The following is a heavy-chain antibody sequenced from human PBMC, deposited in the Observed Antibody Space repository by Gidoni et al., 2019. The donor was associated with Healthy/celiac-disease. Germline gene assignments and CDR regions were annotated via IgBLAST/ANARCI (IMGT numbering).Heavy chain of an antibody. J-gene: IGHJ6*02. CDR2: INPNSGGT. Sequence: QVQLVQSRAEVKKPGASVKVSCKASGYTFPGYYMHWRRQAPGQGLEWMGWINPNSGGTNYAQKFQGRVTMTRDTSISTAYMELSRLRSDDTAVYYCASVYNWNYGHYYYGMDVWGQGTTVTVSS. D-gene: IGHD1-7*01. CDR3: ASVYNWNYGHYYYGMDV. CDR1: GYTFPGYY. V-gene: IGHV1-2*02.